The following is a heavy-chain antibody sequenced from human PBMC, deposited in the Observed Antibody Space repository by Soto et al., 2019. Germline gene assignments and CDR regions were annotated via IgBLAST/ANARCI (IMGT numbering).Heavy chain of an antibody. CDR1: GFVFRAYA. Sequence: QLLDSGGGLVQPGGSLRLSCAASGFVFRAYAMSWVRQAPGKGLEWVSAITGSGGSTYYADSVKGRFTISRDNAKNTVHLQMDNLRAEDTTEYYCVKGGDSAYYYYMDVWGKGTTVTVSS. D-gene: IGHD2-21*01. J-gene: IGHJ6*03. V-gene: IGHV3-23*01. CDR3: VKGGDSAYYYYMDV. CDR2: ITGSGGST.